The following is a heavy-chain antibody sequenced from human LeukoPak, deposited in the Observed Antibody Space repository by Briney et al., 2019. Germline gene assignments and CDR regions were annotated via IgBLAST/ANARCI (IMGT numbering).Heavy chain of an antibody. D-gene: IGHD3-22*01. CDR3: ARGPHSSGYYVGDS. V-gene: IGHV1-69*04. CDR1: GGTFSSYA. J-gene: IGHJ4*02. CDR2: IIPILGIA. Sequence: ASVKVSCKASGGTFSSYAISWVRQAPGQGLEWMGRIIPILGIANYAQKFQGRVTITADKSTSTAYMELSSLRSEDTAVYYCARGPHSSGYYVGDSWGQGTLVTVSS.